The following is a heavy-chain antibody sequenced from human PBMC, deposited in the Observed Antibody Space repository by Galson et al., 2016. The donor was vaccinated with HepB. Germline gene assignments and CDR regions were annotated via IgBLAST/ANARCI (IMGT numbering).Heavy chain of an antibody. J-gene: IGHJ4*02. Sequence: SLRLSCAASGFAFSSFALSWVRQAPGKGMEWVSAITSGGGTTYYADSEGGRFTISRDNSKNTLFLQMNNLAADDTAVYYCAKRNSYDNGGRYFDFWGQGTLVTVSS. CDR2: ITSGGGTT. CDR1: GFAFSSFA. D-gene: IGHD3-22*01. CDR3: AKRNSYDNGGRYFDF. V-gene: IGHV3-23*01.